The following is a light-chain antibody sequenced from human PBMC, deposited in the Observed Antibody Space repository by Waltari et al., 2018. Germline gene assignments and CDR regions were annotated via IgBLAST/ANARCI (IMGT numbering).Light chain of an antibody. CDR1: KTSSRY. Sequence: DIQMTQYPSSLSASVGDRVTITCRASKTSSRYFNWYQQKLGKAPNLLIYAASSSQSGVPSRFSGSGSGRDFTLIITSLQPEDFATYYCQQSYSFTRTFGQGTKVEIK. V-gene: IGKV1-39*01. CDR3: QQSYSFTRT. CDR2: AAS. J-gene: IGKJ1*01.